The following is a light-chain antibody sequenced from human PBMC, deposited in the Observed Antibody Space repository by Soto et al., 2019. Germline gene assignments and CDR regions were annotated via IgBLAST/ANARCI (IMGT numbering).Light chain of an antibody. Sequence: IVLTRSRGTLSLSPAERATLSCRASQSVSNNYLAWYQQKPGQAPRLLIYGASTRATGIPARFSGSGSGTVFTLNISSLQSEDFALYYCQQYNNWPPWTFGQGPRWIS. V-gene: IGKV3-15*01. J-gene: IGKJ1*01. CDR3: QQYNNWPPWT. CDR1: QSVSNN. CDR2: GAS.